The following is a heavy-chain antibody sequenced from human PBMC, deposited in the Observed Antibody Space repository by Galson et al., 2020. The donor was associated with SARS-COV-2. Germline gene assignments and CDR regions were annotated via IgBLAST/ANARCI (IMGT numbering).Heavy chain of an antibody. CDR2: IHYSGST. D-gene: IGHD3-22*01. J-gene: IGHJ4*02. CDR1: GGSISSSSYY. CDR3: ARRDKWLLLLSFDY. V-gene: IGHV4-39*01. Sequence: SETLSLTCTVSGGSISSSSYYWGWIRQPPGKGLEWIGSIHYSGSTYYNPSLKSRVTISVDTSKNQFSLKLSSVTAADTAVYYCARRDKWLLLLSFDYWGQGTLVTVSS.